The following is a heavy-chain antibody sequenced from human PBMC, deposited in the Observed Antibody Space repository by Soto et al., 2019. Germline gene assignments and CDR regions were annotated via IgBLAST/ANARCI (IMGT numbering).Heavy chain of an antibody. CDR3: ARGSDGVWNWFDP. CDR2: IYNSGNT. CDR1: GGSISSGFYS. V-gene: IGHV4-30-2*01. D-gene: IGHD2-21*02. J-gene: IGHJ5*02. Sequence: TLSLTCAVSGGSISSGFYSWSWIRQPPGQGLEWIGYIYNSGNTYYNPSLMSRVTISVDRSQSHFSLKLTSVTAADTAVYYCARGSDGVWNWFDPWGQGTQVTVSS.